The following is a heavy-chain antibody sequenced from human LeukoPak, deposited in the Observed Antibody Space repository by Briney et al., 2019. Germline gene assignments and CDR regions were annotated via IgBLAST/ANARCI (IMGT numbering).Heavy chain of an antibody. CDR2: IKRDGSDK. CDR3: VRDIGDGDY. Sequence: PGGSLRLSCAASGFTFSSYWMSWVRQAPGKGLEWVAGIKRDGSDKYYVDSVKGRFAISRDNPKNSLYLQMNSLRAEDTAVYYCVRDIGDGDYWGQGTLVTVSS. J-gene: IGHJ4*02. V-gene: IGHV3-7*01. D-gene: IGHD3-16*02. CDR1: GFTFSSYW.